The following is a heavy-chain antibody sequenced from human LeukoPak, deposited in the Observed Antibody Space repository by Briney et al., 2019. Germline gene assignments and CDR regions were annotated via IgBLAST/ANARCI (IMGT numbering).Heavy chain of an antibody. Sequence: GGSLRLSCTVSGFTVSNNSMSWVRQAPGKGLEWVSFIYSDNTHYSDSVKGRFTISRDNSKNTLYLQMNSLRAEDTAVYYCARRAGAYSHPYDYWGQGTLVTVSS. D-gene: IGHD4/OR15-4a*01. CDR1: GFTVSNNS. CDR3: ARRAGAYSHPYDY. CDR2: IYSDNT. J-gene: IGHJ4*02. V-gene: IGHV3-53*01.